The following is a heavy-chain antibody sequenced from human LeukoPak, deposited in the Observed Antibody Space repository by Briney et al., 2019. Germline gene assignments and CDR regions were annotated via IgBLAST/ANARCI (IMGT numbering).Heavy chain of an antibody. J-gene: IGHJ4*02. Sequence: SETLSLTCAVYGGSFRGYYWSWIRQPPGKGLEWIGEINHSGSTSYNPSLKTRVTISVDTSKNQFSLRLSSVTAADTAVYYCSSSGWYRGYWGQGTLVTVSS. V-gene: IGHV4-34*01. D-gene: IGHD6-19*01. CDR3: SSSGWYRGY. CDR2: INHSGST. CDR1: GGSFRGYY.